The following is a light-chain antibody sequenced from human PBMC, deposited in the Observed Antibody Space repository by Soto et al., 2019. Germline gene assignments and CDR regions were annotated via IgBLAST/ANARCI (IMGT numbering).Light chain of an antibody. CDR1: SSNIGSGYD. CDR3: QSYDTSLSAWV. CDR2: ANT. J-gene: IGLJ3*02. Sequence: QSVLTQPPSVSGAPGQRVTISCTGSSSNIGSGYDVHWYQQRPGTAPKLLIYANTNRPSGVPDRFSGSKSDTSASLAITGLQAEDEADYYCQSYDTSLSAWVFGGGTQLTVL. V-gene: IGLV1-40*01.